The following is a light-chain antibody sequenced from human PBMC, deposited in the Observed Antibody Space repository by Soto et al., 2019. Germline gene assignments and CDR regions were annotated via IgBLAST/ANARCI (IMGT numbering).Light chain of an antibody. V-gene: IGKV1-39*01. CDR2: AAS. J-gene: IGKJ1*01. CDR1: QSISNY. CDR3: QQSYNAPRT. Sequence: DIQMTRSPYSLSASVGDRVTITCRASQSISNYLNWYQQKPGKAPRLLIHAASSLQSGVPSRFSGSGSGTDFTLTISSLQPEDFAIYYCQQSYNAPRTFGPGTKVEIK.